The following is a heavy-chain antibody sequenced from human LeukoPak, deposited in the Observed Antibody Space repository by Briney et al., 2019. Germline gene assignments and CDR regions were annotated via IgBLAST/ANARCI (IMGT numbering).Heavy chain of an antibody. CDR3: ARDMTGAAPGYDY. CDR2: INHSWDT. V-gene: IGHV4-38-2*02. CDR1: GFTFGDYA. Sequence: GSLRLSCTASGFTFGDYAMSWIRQPPGKGLEWIATINHSWDTYYNPSLRSRVTISLDTSKNHFSLNLNSVTAADTAVYYCARDMTGAAPGYDYWGQGILVTVSS. D-gene: IGHD1-26*01. J-gene: IGHJ4*02.